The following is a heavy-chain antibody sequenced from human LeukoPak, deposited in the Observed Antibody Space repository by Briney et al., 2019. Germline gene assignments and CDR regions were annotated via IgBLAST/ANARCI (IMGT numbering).Heavy chain of an antibody. Sequence: GGSLRLSCAASGFTFSSYSMNWVRPAPGKGLEWVSSITSSSSYIYYADSVKGRFTISRDNAKNSLYLQMNSLRAEDTAVYYCTKAPPGKFDLWGQGTLVTVSS. CDR1: GFTFSSYS. V-gene: IGHV3-21*01. D-gene: IGHD3-10*01. CDR2: ITSSSSYI. CDR3: TKAPPGKFDL. J-gene: IGHJ5*02.